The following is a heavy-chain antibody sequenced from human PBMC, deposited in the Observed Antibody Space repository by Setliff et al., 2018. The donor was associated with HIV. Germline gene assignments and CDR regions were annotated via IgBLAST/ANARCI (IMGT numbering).Heavy chain of an antibody. CDR1: GGSISRGDYY. Sequence: PSETLSLTCTVSGGSISRGDYYWSWIRQPPGKGLEWIGYIYSSGSTNYNPSLESRVTISVDTSKNQFSLRLSSVTAADTAVYYCARETYYYDSIGYWRSDAFDVWGQGTMVTVSS. V-gene: IGHV4-61*08. D-gene: IGHD3-22*01. CDR2: IYSSGST. CDR3: ARETYYYDSIGYWRSDAFDV. J-gene: IGHJ3*01.